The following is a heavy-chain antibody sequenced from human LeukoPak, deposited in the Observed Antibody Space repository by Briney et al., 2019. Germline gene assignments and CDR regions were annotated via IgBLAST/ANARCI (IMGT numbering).Heavy chain of an antibody. Sequence: SETLPLTCTVSGGSISSYYWSWLRQPPGKGLEWVGYISYSGSTNFNPSRKSRVTISVDTSKNQFSLKLSSVTAADTAVYYCAREATAGTNLNWFDPWGQGTLVTVSS. CDR3: AREATAGTNLNWFDP. CDR2: ISYSGST. D-gene: IGHD1-1*01. J-gene: IGHJ5*02. V-gene: IGHV4-59*01. CDR1: GGSISSYY.